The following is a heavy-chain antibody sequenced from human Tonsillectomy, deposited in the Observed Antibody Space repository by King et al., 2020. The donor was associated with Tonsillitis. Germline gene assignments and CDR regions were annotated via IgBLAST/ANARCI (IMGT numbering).Heavy chain of an antibody. D-gene: IGHD3-22*01. CDR1: RFTFSNYD. V-gene: IGHV3-48*04. J-gene: IGHJ6*02. Sequence: DVQLVQSGGGLVQPGGSLRLSCAASRFTFSNYDMNWVRQAPGRGLEWVSYISSSSSRIYYSDSVRGRFTISRDNAKNSLYLQMNSLRAEDTAVYYCVRDRGNYDSSGWYFYYGMDVWGQGTTVTVSS. CDR2: ISSSSSRI. CDR3: VRDRGNYDSSGWYFYYGMDV.